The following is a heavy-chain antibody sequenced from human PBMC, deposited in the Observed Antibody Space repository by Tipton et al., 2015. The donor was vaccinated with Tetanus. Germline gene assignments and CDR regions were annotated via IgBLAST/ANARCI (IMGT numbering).Heavy chain of an antibody. Sequence: TLSLTCAVYVGSFSGYYWSWIRQPPGKGLEWIGEINHSGGTNYNPSLKSRVTISIDTSKNQFSLKLNSVTAADTAVYYCARDHRLSASYAGWFDPWGQGTLVTVSS. J-gene: IGHJ5*02. D-gene: IGHD2-8*01. V-gene: IGHV4-34*01. CDR1: VGSFSGYY. CDR3: ARDHRLSASYAGWFDP. CDR2: INHSGGT.